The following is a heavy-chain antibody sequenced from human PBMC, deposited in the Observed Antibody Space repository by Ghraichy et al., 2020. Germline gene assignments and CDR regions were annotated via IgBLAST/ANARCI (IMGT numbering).Heavy chain of an antibody. CDR2: VNARGGNT. CDR1: GFTFNSYA. J-gene: IGHJ6*02. D-gene: IGHD3-22*01. Sequence: GGSLRLSCAASGFTFNSYAMTWVRQAPGKGLEWVSGVNARGGNTNYADSVKGRFTISRDNSKNTLYLQMTSLRAEDTAIYYCACLDSGFFHYFHMDVWGQGTTVTVSS. V-gene: IGHV3-23*01. CDR3: ACLDSGFFHYFHMDV.